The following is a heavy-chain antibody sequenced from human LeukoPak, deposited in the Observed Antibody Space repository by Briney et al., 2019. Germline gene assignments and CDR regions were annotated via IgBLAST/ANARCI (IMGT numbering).Heavy chain of an antibody. Sequence: GASVKVSCKASGFTFTSSSVQWVRQARGQRLEWIGWIVVGSGNTNYAQKFQERVTITRDLSTSTAYMELSSLSSEDTAVYYCAAANSYELPDYWGQGTLVTVSS. J-gene: IGHJ4*02. CDR1: GFTFTSSS. V-gene: IGHV1-58*01. CDR3: AAANSYELPDY. CDR2: IVVGSGNT. D-gene: IGHD5-18*01.